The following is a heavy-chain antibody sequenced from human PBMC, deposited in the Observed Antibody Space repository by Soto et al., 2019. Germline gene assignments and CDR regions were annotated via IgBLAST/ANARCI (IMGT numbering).Heavy chain of an antibody. CDR3: ARDSARDGVIDY. D-gene: IGHD4-17*01. J-gene: IGHJ4*02. V-gene: IGHV3-30-3*01. Sequence: QVQLVESGGGVVQPGRSLRLSCAASGFTFSSYAMHWVRQAPGKGLEWVAVISYDGSNKYYADSVKGRFTISRDNSKNTLYLQMNSLRAEDTAVYYCARDSARDGVIDYWGQGTLVTVSS. CDR2: ISYDGSNK. CDR1: GFTFSSYA.